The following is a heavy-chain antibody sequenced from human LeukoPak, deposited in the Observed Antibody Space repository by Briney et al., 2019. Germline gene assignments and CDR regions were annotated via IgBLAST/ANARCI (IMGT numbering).Heavy chain of an antibody. CDR3: ARLSEYSSSSYY. CDR1: GGSISSSSYY. Sequence: ESGPGLVKPSETLSLTCTVSGGSISSSSYYWGWIRQPPGKGLEWIGSIYYSGSTYYNPPLKSRVTISVDTSKNQFSLKLSSVTAADTAVYYCARLSEYSSSSYYWGQGTLVTVSS. CDR2: IYYSGST. D-gene: IGHD6-6*01. V-gene: IGHV4-39*07. J-gene: IGHJ4*02.